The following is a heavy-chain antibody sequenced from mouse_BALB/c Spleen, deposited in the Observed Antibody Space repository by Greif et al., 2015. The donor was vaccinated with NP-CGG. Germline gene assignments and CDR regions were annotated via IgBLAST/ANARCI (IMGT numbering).Heavy chain of an antibody. Sequence: QVQLQQSGAELVKPGASVKLSCKASGYTFTSYWMHWVKQRPGQGLEWIGEINPSNGRTNYNEKFKSKATLTVDKSSSTAYMQLSSLTSEDSAVYYCARETHDGYYWYFDVWGAGTTVTVSS. V-gene: IGHV1S81*02. J-gene: IGHJ1*01. CDR2: INPSNGRT. CDR3: ARETHDGYYWYFDV. CDR1: GYTFTSYW. D-gene: IGHD2-3*01.